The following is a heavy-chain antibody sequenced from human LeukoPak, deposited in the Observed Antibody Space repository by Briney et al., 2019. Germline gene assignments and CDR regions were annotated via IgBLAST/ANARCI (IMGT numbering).Heavy chain of an antibody. CDR2: ISAYNGNT. CDR1: GYTFTSYG. J-gene: IGHJ4*02. CDR3: ARAPGYSSGWPGSYYFDY. V-gene: IGHV1-18*04. D-gene: IGHD6-19*01. Sequence: ASVKVSCKASGYTFTSYGISWVRQAPGQRLEWMGWISAYNGNTNYAQKLQGRVTMTTDTSTSTAYMELRSLRSDDTAVYYCARAPGYSSGWPGSYYFDYWGQGTLATVSS.